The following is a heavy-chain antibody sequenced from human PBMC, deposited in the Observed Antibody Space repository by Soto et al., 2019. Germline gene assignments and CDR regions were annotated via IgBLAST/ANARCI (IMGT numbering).Heavy chain of an antibody. V-gene: IGHV3-74*01. D-gene: IGHD1-26*01. CDR2: INSDGSST. J-gene: IGHJ6*02. CDR3: ARRREGYYYGLDV. Sequence: EERLVESGGGSVQPGGSLRLSFAASRFTFSSYWMYWVRQAPGKGLVCVSRINSDGSSTRYADSVKGRFSISRDNSKSTLYLQMNTLRAEDTAVYYCARRREGYYYGLDVWGQGTTVTVSS. CDR1: RFTFSSYW.